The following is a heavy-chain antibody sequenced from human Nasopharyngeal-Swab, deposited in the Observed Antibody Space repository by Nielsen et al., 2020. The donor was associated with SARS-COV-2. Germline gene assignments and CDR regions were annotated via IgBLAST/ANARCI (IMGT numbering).Heavy chain of an antibody. CDR2: ISAYNGNT. D-gene: IGHD5-18*01. J-gene: IGHJ4*02. V-gene: IGHV1-18*01. Sequence: ASAQVSCKASGYTSTSYGISWVRQAPGQGREGMGSISAYNGNTNYAQKPQGRVTMTTDTSTSTAYMELRSLRSDDTAVYYCARWSPVDTAMVDYWGQGTLVTVSS. CDR3: ARWSPVDTAMVDY. CDR1: GYTSTSYG.